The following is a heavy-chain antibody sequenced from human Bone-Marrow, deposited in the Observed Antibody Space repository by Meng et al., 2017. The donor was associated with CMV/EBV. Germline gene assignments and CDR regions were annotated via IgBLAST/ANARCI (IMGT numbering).Heavy chain of an antibody. Sequence: SVKVSCKASGGTFSSYAISWVRQAPGQGLEWMGGIIPILGIANYAQKFQGRVTITADKSTSTAYMELSSLRSEDTAVYYCARKYYDMLTGYPQPRRGDAFDIWGQGTMVTVSS. V-gene: IGHV1-69*10. CDR3: ARKYYDMLTGYPQPRRGDAFDI. CDR2: IIPILGIA. J-gene: IGHJ3*02. D-gene: IGHD3-9*01. CDR1: GGTFSSYA.